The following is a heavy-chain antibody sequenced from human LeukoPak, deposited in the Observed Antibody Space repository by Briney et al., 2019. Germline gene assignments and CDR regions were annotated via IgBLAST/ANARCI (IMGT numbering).Heavy chain of an antibody. CDR1: GFTLSSYA. D-gene: IGHD3-22*01. CDR2: INWNGNYI. Sequence: GGSLRLSCVVSGFTLSSYAMSWVRQAPGKGLEWVSNINWNGNYIGYAESVKGRFTISRDNAKNSLYLQMNSLRADDTAMYYCARGLMGGYPRFDYWGQGTLVTVSS. CDR3: ARGLMGGYPRFDY. V-gene: IGHV3-20*04. J-gene: IGHJ4*02.